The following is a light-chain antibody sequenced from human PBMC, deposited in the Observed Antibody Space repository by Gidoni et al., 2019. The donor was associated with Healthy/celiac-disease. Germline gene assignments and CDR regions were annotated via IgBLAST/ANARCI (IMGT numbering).Light chain of an antibody. J-gene: IGKJ2*02. V-gene: IGKV1-39*01. Sequence: DIYMTHSLPSLSASVGDRVTITCRGSQRVISYLNWYQQKPGKEPKLLFYAASSLQSGVPSRFSGSGSGTDFTLTISSLQPEDFATYYCRQSYSTPYCTFGPGTKVEIK. CDR3: RQSYSTPYCT. CDR1: QRVISY. CDR2: AAS.